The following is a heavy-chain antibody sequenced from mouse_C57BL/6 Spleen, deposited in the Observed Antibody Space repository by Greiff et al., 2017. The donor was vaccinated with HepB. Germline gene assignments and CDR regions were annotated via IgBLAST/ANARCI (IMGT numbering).Heavy chain of an antibody. V-gene: IGHV1-15*01. CDR2: IDPETGGT. J-gene: IGHJ4*01. CDR1: GYTFTDYE. CDR3: ARRLSTMITGYAMDY. D-gene: IGHD2-4*01. Sequence: QVQLQQSGAELVRPGASVTLSCKASGYTFTDYEMHWVKQTPVHGLEWIGAIDPETGGTAYNQKFKSKATLTVDKSSSTAYMQLSSLTSEDSAVYYCARRLSTMITGYAMDYWGQGTSVTVSS.